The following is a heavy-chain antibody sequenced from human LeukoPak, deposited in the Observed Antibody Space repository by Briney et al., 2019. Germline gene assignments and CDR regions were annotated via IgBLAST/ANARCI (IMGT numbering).Heavy chain of an antibody. CDR2: IYYSGST. D-gene: IGHD5-12*01. V-gene: IGHV4-31*03. CDR1: GGSISSGGYY. Sequence: SETLSLTCTVSGGSISSGGYYWSWIRQHPGKGLEWIGYIYYSGSTYYNPSLKSRVTISVDTSKNQFSLKLSSVTAADTAVYYRRYSGYDYDLRISIDYWGQGTLVTVSS. CDR3: RYSGYDYDLRISIDY. J-gene: IGHJ4*02.